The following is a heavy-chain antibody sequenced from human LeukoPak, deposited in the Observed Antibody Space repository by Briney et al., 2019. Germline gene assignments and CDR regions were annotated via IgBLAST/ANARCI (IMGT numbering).Heavy chain of an antibody. Sequence: HSQTLSLTCVISGDSVSSNSAGWNWIRQSPSSGLEWLGRTYYRSKWYNDYAVSVKSRITINPDTSKNQFSLQLNSVTPEDTAVYYCAGGPPEFGELDYWGQGTLVTVSS. V-gene: IGHV6-1*01. CDR2: TYYRSKWYN. J-gene: IGHJ4*02. CDR3: AGGPPEFGELDY. D-gene: IGHD3-10*01. CDR1: GDSVSSNSAG.